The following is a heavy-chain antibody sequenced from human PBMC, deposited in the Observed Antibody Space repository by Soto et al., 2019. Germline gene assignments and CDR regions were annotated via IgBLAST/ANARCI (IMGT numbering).Heavy chain of an antibody. D-gene: IGHD6-13*01. CDR1: GYTSTGYY. CDR3: ARDSAAAGDYYYYGMDV. CDR2: INPNSGGT. V-gene: IGHV1-2*04. Sequence: ASVKVSCKASGYTSTGYYMHWVRQAPGQGLEWMGWINPNSGGTNYAQKFQGWVTMTRDTSISTAYMELSRLRSDDTAVYYCARDSAAAGDYYYYGMDVWGQGTTVTVSS. J-gene: IGHJ6*02.